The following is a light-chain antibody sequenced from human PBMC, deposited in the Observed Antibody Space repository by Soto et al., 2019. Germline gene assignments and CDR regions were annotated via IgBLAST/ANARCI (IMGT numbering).Light chain of an antibody. CDR2: GAS. J-gene: IGKJ2*03. Sequence: VLTQSPGTLSLSPGERATLSCRASQRVDSTFLAWYQHKAGQAPRLLIYGASSRATGVPDRFNGGGSGTDFTLTISGLAPEDFAVYYCQHYGDSSYSFGQ. CDR1: QRVDSTF. CDR3: QHYGDSSYS. V-gene: IGKV3-20*01.